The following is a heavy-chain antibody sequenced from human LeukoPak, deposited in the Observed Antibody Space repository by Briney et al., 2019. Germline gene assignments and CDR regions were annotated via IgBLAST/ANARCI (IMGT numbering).Heavy chain of an antibody. Sequence: GGSLSLSCAASGFSFSTYWMTWVRQAPGKGLGWVAHIKPDGSREDYVDSVKGRFTISRDNAKNSLYLQMNNLRVEDTAIYYCARDTWNYLLDYWGQGILVTVSS. CDR2: IKPDGSRE. CDR1: GFSFSTYW. J-gene: IGHJ4*02. CDR3: ARDTWNYLLDY. D-gene: IGHD3-10*01. V-gene: IGHV3-7*01.